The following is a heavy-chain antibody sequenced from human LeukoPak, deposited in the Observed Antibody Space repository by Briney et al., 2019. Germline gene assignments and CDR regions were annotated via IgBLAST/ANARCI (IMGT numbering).Heavy chain of an antibody. Sequence: GGSLRLSCVASGFSFSNHGMHWVRQAPGKGLEWVSFIPSDGGAKFYADSVKGRFTLSRDNSKNMFFLQMNFLTVEDTAIYYCAREATWGQWYFDHWGQGTPVTVSS. D-gene: IGHD6-19*01. CDR2: IPSDGGAK. CDR3: AREATWGQWYFDH. V-gene: IGHV3-30*03. CDR1: GFSFSNHG. J-gene: IGHJ4*02.